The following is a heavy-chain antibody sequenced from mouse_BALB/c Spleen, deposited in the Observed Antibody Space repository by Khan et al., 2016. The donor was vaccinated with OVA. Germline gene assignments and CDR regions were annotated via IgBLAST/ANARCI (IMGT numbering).Heavy chain of an antibody. V-gene: IGHV1-85*01. CDR2: MFPGDGST. CDR1: GYTFTSSD. D-gene: IGHD2-14*01. Sequence: QVRLQQSGAELVKPGASVKLSCKASGYTFTSSDINWVRQRPEQGLEWIGWMFPGDGSTKYNENFKGKATLTTDKSSSTAYMQLSRLTSEDSGAYFCARGGYGGFAYWGQGNLVTVSA. CDR3: ARGGYGGFAY. J-gene: IGHJ3*01.